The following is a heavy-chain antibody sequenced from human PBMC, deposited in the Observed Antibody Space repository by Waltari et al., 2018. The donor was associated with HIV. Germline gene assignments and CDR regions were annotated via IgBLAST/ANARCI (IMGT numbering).Heavy chain of an antibody. CDR2: INHSGST. J-gene: IGHJ6*02. CDR1: GGSFSGYY. V-gene: IGHV4-34*01. Sequence: QVQLQQWGAGLLKPSETLSLTCAVYGGSFSGYYWSWIRQPPGKGLEWIGEINHSGSTNYNPSLKSRVTISVDTSKNQFSLKLSSVTAADTAVYYCARGRLDIVVHLRESGRRVDYYYGMDVWGQGTTVTVSS. D-gene: IGHD2-2*01. CDR3: ARGRLDIVVHLRESGRRVDYYYGMDV.